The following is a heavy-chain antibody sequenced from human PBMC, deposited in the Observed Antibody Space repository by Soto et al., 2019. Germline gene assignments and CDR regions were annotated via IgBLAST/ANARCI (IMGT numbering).Heavy chain of an antibody. J-gene: IGHJ3*02. Sequence: ASVKVSCKASGGTFSSYAISWVRQAPGQRLEWMGWINADNGNTKYSQKFQGRVTITRDTSASTAYMELSSLRSEDTAVYYCALPRCSWSPQDAFDIWGQGTMVTVSS. D-gene: IGHD6-13*01. CDR3: ALPRCSWSPQDAFDI. CDR1: GGTFSSYA. CDR2: INADNGNT. V-gene: IGHV1-3*01.